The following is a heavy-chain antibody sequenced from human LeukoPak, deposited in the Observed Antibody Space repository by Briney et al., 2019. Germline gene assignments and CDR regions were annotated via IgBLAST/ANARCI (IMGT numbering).Heavy chain of an antibody. J-gene: IGHJ4*02. CDR1: GGSISSSSYY. D-gene: IGHD2-15*01. V-gene: IGHV4-39*07. CDR2: TYYSGST. Sequence: SETLSLTCTVSGGSISSSSYYWGWIRPPPGTGLEWIGSTYYSGSTYYNPSLKSRVTISVDTSKNQFSLKLSSVTAADTAVYYCAREFGGSSTYWGQGTLVTVSS. CDR3: AREFGGSSTY.